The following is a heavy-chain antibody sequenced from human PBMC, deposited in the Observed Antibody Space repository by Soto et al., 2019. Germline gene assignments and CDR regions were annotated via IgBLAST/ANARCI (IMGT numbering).Heavy chain of an antibody. CDR1: GFTVSSNY. Sequence: PGGSLRLSCAASGFTVSSNYMSWVRQAPGKGLEWVSVIYSGGSTYYADSVKGRFTISRDNSKNTLYLQMNSLRAEDTAVYYCARDSPIYGGNSNYWGQGTLVTVSS. CDR2: IYSGGST. V-gene: IGHV3-53*01. D-gene: IGHD4-17*01. J-gene: IGHJ4*02. CDR3: ARDSPIYGGNSNY.